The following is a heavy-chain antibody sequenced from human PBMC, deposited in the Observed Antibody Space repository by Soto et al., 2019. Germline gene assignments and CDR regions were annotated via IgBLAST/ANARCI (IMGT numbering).Heavy chain of an antibody. CDR1: GGSISSGGYY. CDR3: ARCGYDYIWGSYRSRFGYFDY. V-gene: IGHV4-31*03. D-gene: IGHD3-16*02. Sequence: PSETLSLTCTVSGGSISSGGYYWSWIRQHPGKGLEWIGYIYYSGSTYYNPSLKSRVTISVDTSKNQFSLKLSSVTAADTAVYYCARCGYDYIWGSYRSRFGYFDYWGQGTLVTVSS. CDR2: IYYSGST. J-gene: IGHJ4*02.